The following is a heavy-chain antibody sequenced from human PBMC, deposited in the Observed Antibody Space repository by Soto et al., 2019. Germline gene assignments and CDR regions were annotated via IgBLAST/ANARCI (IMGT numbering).Heavy chain of an antibody. CDR2: ISGSGGST. D-gene: IGHD5-18*01. CDR3: ASRYSYGYPPIDY. J-gene: IGHJ4*02. Sequence: EVQLLESGGGLVQPGGSLRLSCAASGFTFSSYAMSWVRQAPGKGLEWVSAISGSGGSTYYADSVKGRFTISRDNSKNALYLQMNSLSAEDTAVYYCASRYSYGYPPIDYWGQGTLVTVSS. CDR1: GFTFSSYA. V-gene: IGHV3-23*01.